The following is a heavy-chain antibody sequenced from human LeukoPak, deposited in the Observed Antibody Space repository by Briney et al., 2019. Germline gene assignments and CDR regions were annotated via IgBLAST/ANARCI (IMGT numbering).Heavy chain of an antibody. CDR2: IRNKVNSHTT. J-gene: IGHJ4*02. CDR3: VAMPRGVGY. V-gene: IGHV3-72*01. D-gene: IGHD3-10*01. Sequence: GGSLRLSCAASGFTFSDHYMDWVRQAPGKGLEWVGRIRNKVNSHTTEYSASVKGRFTISRDDSTNSVYLQMNSLKTEDTAVYYCVAMPRGVGYWGQGTLVTVSS. CDR1: GFTFSDHY.